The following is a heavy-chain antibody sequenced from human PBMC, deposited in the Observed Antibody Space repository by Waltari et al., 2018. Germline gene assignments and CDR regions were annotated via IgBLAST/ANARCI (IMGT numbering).Heavy chain of an antibody. CDR1: GFHFDDYT. CDR3: AKDARRDWYFDL. Sequence: EVQLVESGGVVVQPGGSLRLPCEPSGFHFDDYTMHWVRQAPGNGLEWVSLISWDGGRTHYADSVKGRFTISRDNSKNSLYLQMNSLRTEDTALYYCAKDARRDWYFDLWGRGTLVTVSS. V-gene: IGHV3-43*01. J-gene: IGHJ2*01. CDR2: ISWDGGRT.